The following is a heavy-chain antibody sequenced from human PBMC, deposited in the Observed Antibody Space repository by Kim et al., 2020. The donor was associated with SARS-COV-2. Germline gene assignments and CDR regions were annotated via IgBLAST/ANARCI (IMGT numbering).Heavy chain of an antibody. CDR3: AGLIAVAGTYDY. CDR1: GGSISSYY. D-gene: IGHD6-19*01. J-gene: IGHJ4*02. V-gene: IGHV4-59*08. CDR2: IYYSGST. Sequence: SETLSLTCTVSGGSISSYYWSWIRQPPGKGLEWIGYIYYSGSTHYNPSLKSRVTISVDTSKNQFSLKLSSVTAADTAVYYCAGLIAVAGTYDYWGQGTLVTVSS.